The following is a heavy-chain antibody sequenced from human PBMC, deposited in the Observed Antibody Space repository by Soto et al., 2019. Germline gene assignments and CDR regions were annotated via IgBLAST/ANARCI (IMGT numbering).Heavy chain of an antibody. CDR2: INPSGGST. D-gene: IGHD5-18*01. CDR1: GYTFTSYY. CDR3: ARGSVAGLYSYGGGDY. V-gene: IGHV1-46*01. J-gene: IGHJ4*02. Sequence: ASVKVSCKASGYTFTSYYMHWVRQAPGQGLEWMGIINPSGGSTSYAQKFQGRVTMTRDTSTSTVYMEPSSLRSEDTAVYYCARGSVAGLYSYGGGDYWGQGTLVTVSS.